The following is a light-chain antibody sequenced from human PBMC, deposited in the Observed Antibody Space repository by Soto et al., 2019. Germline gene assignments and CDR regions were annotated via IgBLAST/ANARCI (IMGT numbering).Light chain of an antibody. V-gene: IGKV1-12*01. Sequence: DIQMTQSPSSLSASVGDRVTITCQASQDIYNYLNWYQQKPGKAPKLLIYAASSLQSGVPSRFSGSGSGTDFTLTISSLQPEDFATYFCQQANSFPLTFGGGTKVEIK. J-gene: IGKJ4*01. CDR1: QDIYNY. CDR3: QQANSFPLT. CDR2: AAS.